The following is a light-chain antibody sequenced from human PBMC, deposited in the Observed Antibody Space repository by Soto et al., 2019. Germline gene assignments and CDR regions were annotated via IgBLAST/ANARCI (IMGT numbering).Light chain of an antibody. Sequence: QSVLTQPASVSGSPGQSITISCTGTSSDVGSYNLVSWYQQHPGKAPKLMIYEGSKRPSGVSNRFSGSKSGNTASLTISGLQAEDEADYYCCSYAGSDKWVFGGGTKVTVL. V-gene: IGLV2-23*01. CDR2: EGS. CDR1: SSDVGSYNL. J-gene: IGLJ3*02. CDR3: CSYAGSDKWV.